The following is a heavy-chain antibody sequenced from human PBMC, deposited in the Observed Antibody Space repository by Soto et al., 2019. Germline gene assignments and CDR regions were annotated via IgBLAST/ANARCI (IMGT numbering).Heavy chain of an antibody. CDR2: IFYTGST. Sequence: SETLSLTCTVSDGSISSYYWGWIRQPPGKGLEWIGYIFYTGSTNYNPPLKSRVTISVDTSKNQFSLKLSSVTAADTAVYYCARLYPIGNNWNYFDYWGQGTLVTVSS. V-gene: IGHV4-59*01. CDR3: ARLYPIGNNWNYFDY. CDR1: DGSISSYY. D-gene: IGHD1-1*01. J-gene: IGHJ4*02.